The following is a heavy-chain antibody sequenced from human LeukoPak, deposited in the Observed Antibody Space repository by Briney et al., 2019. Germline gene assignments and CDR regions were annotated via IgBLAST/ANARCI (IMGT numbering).Heavy chain of an antibody. CDR1: GGSISSSSYY. Sequence: SETLSLTCTVSGGSISSSSYYWGWIRQPPGKGLEWIGSIYYSGSTYYNPSLKSRVTISVDTSKNQFSLKLSSVTAADTAVYYCAGGSRTMYYFDYWGQGTLVTVSS. D-gene: IGHD1/OR15-1a*01. V-gene: IGHV4-39*07. CDR3: AGGSRTMYYFDY. J-gene: IGHJ4*02. CDR2: IYYSGST.